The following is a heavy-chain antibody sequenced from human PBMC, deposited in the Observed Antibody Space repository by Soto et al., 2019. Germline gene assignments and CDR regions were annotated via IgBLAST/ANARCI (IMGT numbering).Heavy chain of an antibody. CDR1: GGSFSGYY. CDR2: INHSGST. Sequence: QVQLQQWGAGLLKPSETLSLTCAVYGGSFSGYYWSWIRQPPGKGLEWIGEINHSGSTNYNPSLKSLVTISVDTSKNQFSLKLSAVTAADTAVYYCARTSGYSSSWTGWYNWFDPWGQGTLVTVSS. V-gene: IGHV4-34*01. CDR3: ARTSGYSSSWTGWYNWFDP. D-gene: IGHD6-13*01. J-gene: IGHJ5*02.